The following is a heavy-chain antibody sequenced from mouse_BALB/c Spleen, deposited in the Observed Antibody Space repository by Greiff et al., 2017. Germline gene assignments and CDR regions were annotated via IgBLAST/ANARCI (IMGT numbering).Heavy chain of an antibody. V-gene: IGHV5-17*02. Sequence: EVQLQQSGGGLVQPGGSRKLSCAASGFTFSSFGMHWVRQAPEKGLEWVAYISSGSSTIYYADTVKGRFTISRDNPKNTLFLQMTSLRSEDTAMYYCARSGSTTVVGAMDYWGQGTSVTVSS. CDR3: ARSGSTTVVGAMDY. J-gene: IGHJ4*01. D-gene: IGHD1-1*01. CDR1: GFTFSSFG. CDR2: ISSGSSTI.